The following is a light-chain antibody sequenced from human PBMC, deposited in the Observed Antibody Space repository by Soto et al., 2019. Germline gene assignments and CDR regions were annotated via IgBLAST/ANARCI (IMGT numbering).Light chain of an antibody. V-gene: IGKV1-39*01. Sequence: DIQMTQSPSSLSASVGDRVTIACRASQSITSYLNWYQQKPGKAPKLLIFAASSLQSGVPSRFSGSGSGTDFTLTISSLQPEDFATYYCQQRYNIPYTFGQGTRLEIK. CDR3: QQRYNIPYT. CDR1: QSITSY. J-gene: IGKJ2*01. CDR2: AAS.